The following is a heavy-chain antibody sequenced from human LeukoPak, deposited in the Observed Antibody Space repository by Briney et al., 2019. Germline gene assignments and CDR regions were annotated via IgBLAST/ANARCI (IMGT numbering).Heavy chain of an antibody. J-gene: IGHJ4*02. CDR1: GFTFSSYG. CDR2: ISHDGGNK. CDR3: AKDREARSRSWPCY. D-gene: IGHD6-13*01. V-gene: IGHV3-30*18. Sequence: PGRSLRLSCAASGFTFSSYGMHWVRQAPGKGLEWVAVISHDGGNKYYADSVKGRFTISRDNSKNTLYLQMNSLRAEDTAVYYCAKDREARSRSWPCYWGQGTLVTVSS.